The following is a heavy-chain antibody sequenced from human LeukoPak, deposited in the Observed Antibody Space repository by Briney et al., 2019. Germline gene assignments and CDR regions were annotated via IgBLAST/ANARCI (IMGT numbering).Heavy chain of an antibody. CDR2: IDSSGSSI. V-gene: IGHV3-11*01. D-gene: IGHD3-3*01. CDR3: ARPVTLYGVIIYQSWFDP. CDR1: GFSFSNYY. J-gene: IGHJ5*02. Sequence: GGSLRLYCSASGFSFSNYYMSWIRQTPGRGLEWLSFIDSSGSSIYYADSVKGRFTISRDNAKNSLFLQMDSLTVDDTAIYYCARPVTLYGVIIYQSWFDPWGQGTLVTVSS.